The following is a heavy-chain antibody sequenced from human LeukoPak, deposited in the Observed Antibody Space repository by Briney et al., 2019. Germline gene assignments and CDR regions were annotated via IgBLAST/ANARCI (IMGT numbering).Heavy chain of an antibody. CDR2: INHSGST. D-gene: IGHD6-13*01. J-gene: IGHJ4*02. CDR1: GGSFCGYY. V-gene: IGHV4-34*01. CDR3: ARVALAAAGSDY. Sequence: SETLSLTCAVYGGSFCGYYWSWIRQPPGKGLEWIGEINHSGSTNYNPSLKSRVTISVDTSKNQFSLKLSSVTAADTAVYYCARVALAAAGSDYWGQGTLVTVSS.